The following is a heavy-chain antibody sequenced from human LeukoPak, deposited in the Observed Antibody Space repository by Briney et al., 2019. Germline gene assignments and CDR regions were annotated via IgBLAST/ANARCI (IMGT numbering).Heavy chain of an antibody. V-gene: IGHV4-59*01. CDR3: ARGWLEQLFDS. CDR2: VYWSGRT. D-gene: IGHD5-24*01. J-gene: IGHJ4*02. CDR1: GGSIRSYF. Sequence: SETLSLTCTVSGGSIRSYFGSWIRQPRGKGLEWIGYVYWSGRTHYTRSLTSRVTISVDTCKNECSLNLNSGTAADTAVYYCARGWLEQLFDSWGQGTLVTVSS.